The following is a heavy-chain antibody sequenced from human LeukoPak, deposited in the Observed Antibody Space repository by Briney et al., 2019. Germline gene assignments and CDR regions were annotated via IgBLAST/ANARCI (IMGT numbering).Heavy chain of an antibody. Sequence: PSETLSLTCAVYGGSFSGYYWSWIRQPPGKGLEWIGEINHSRSTNYNPSLKSRVTISVDTSKNQFSLKLSSVTAADTAVYYCARGPTTAKVLRFLEWSKYYFDYWGQGTLVTVSS. D-gene: IGHD3-3*01. CDR3: ARGPTTAKVLRFLEWSKYYFDY. V-gene: IGHV4-34*01. CDR1: GGSFSGYY. J-gene: IGHJ4*02. CDR2: INHSRST.